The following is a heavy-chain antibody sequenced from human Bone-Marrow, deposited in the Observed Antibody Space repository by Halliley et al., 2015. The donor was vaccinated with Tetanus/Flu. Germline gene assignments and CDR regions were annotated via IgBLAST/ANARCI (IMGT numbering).Heavy chain of an antibody. D-gene: IGHD3-3*01. CDR1: GFTFTRYG. J-gene: IGHJ2*01. V-gene: IGHV3-21*01. CDR3: ARDNTFFPPSDWIFDL. Sequence: SLRLSCAGSGFTFTRYGMSWVRQAPGKGLEWVSSIRGRSDDIHYAASVKGRFAISRDNANNSLYLHMSSLGAEDTAIYYCARDNTFFPPSDWIFDLWGRGTLVTVSS. CDR2: IRGRSDDI.